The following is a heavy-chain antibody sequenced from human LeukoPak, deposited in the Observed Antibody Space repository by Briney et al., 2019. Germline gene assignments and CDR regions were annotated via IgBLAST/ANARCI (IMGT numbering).Heavy chain of an antibody. CDR1: GFTFSSYS. CDR2: ISSKGTTI. V-gene: IGHV3-48*02. J-gene: IGHJ4*02. D-gene: IGHD6-19*01. Sequence: GGSLRLSCAASGFTFSSYSMNWVRQAPGKGLEWVSYISSKGTTIYYADSVKGRFTISRDNAKNSLYLQMTSLRDEDTAVYYCARDSSGWKYYFDYWGQGTLVAVSS. CDR3: ARDSSGWKYYFDY.